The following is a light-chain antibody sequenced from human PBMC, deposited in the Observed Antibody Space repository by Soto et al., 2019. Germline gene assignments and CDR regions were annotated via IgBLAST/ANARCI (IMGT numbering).Light chain of an antibody. Sequence: EFVLTQSPATLSVSPGEGATLSCRASQSVSRSYLGWYQQKPGQAPRLLMYGASIRAAGVPDRFSGSGSGTEFTLTISRLEPEDFTVYYCHHYETFGQGTKVDIK. CDR3: HHYET. V-gene: IGKV3-20*01. CDR2: GAS. J-gene: IGKJ1*01. CDR1: QSVSRSY.